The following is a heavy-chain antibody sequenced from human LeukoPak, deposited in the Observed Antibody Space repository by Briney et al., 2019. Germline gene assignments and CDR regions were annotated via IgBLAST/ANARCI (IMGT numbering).Heavy chain of an antibody. Sequence: GGSLRLSCAASGFTFNSYAMSWVRQAPGTGLEWVSTISGSGGSTYSADSVKGRFTISRDNSKNTLYLQMNSLRAEDTAVYYCAKGRRAPLVGTITKSWIDYWGQGTLVTVSS. CDR3: AKGRRAPLVGTITKSWIDY. J-gene: IGHJ4*02. CDR2: ISGSGGST. V-gene: IGHV3-23*01. CDR1: GFTFNSYA. D-gene: IGHD1-7*01.